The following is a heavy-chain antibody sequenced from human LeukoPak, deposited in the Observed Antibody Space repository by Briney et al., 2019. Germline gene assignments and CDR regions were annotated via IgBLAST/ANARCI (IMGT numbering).Heavy chain of an antibody. J-gene: IGHJ4*02. CDR1: GGSISSYY. V-gene: IGHV4-59*01. Sequence: PSETLSLTCTVFGGSISSYYWSWIRQPPGKGLEWIGYIYYSGSTNYNPSLKSRVTISVDTSKNQFSLKLSSVTAADTAVYYCARDPGRYYDSSGYYSHVGYFDYWGQGTLVTVSS. D-gene: IGHD3-22*01. CDR3: ARDPGRYYDSSGYYSHVGYFDY. CDR2: IYYSGST.